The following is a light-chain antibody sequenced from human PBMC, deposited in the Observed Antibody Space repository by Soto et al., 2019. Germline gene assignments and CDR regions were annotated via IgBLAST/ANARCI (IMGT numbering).Light chain of an antibody. J-gene: IGKJ1*01. CDR2: AAS. V-gene: IGKV1-39*01. CDR3: QQSYSTPRT. Sequence: DIQMTQSPSSLSASVGVRVTITCRASQSISSYLNWYQQKPGKAPKLLIYAASSLQSGVPSRFSGSGSGTDFTLTISSLQPEDCATYYCQQSYSTPRTFGQGTKVEIK. CDR1: QSISSY.